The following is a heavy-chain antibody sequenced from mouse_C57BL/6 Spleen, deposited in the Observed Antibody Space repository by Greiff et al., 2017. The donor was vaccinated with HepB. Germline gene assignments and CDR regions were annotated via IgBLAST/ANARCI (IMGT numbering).Heavy chain of an antibody. V-gene: IGHV3-3*01. CDR3: ARGDYYGSSWGYFDV. D-gene: IGHD1-1*01. Sequence: EVKVVESGPSLVRPSQTLSLTCTVTGFSINSDCYWIWIRQFPGNKLEYIGYTFYSGITYYNPSLESRTYITRDTSKNQFSLKLSSVTTEDTATYYCARGDYYGSSWGYFDVWGTGTTVTVSS. J-gene: IGHJ1*03. CDR2: TFYSGIT. CDR1: GFSINSDCY.